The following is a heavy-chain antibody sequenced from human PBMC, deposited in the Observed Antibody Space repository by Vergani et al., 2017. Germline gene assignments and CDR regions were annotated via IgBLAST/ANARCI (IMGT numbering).Heavy chain of an antibody. Sequence: QVQLQESGPGLVKPSQTLSLTCTVSGGSISSGSYYWSWIRQPAGKGLEWIGRIYTSGSTNYNPSLKSRVTISVDTSKNQFSLKLSSVTAADTAVYYCARVGRFGELLGWFDPWGQGTLVTVSS. D-gene: IGHD3-10*01. CDR1: GGSISSGSYY. CDR3: ARVGRFGELLGWFDP. CDR2: IYTSGST. J-gene: IGHJ5*02. V-gene: IGHV4-61*02.